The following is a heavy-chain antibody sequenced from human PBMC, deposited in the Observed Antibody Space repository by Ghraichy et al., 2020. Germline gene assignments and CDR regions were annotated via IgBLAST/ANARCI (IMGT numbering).Heavy chain of an antibody. Sequence: ESLNISCAVSNGSIRPYYWSWIRQPAGKGLEWIGRIYYSGSTYYSPSLQSRVSMSVDTSKNQFSLTLSSVTAADTGMYFCARYFTLGSYGMDVWGPGTAVIVSS. V-gene: IGHV4-59*10. CDR2: IYYSGST. CDR1: NGSIRPYY. J-gene: IGHJ6*02. CDR3: ARYFTLGSYGMDV. D-gene: IGHD3-16*01.